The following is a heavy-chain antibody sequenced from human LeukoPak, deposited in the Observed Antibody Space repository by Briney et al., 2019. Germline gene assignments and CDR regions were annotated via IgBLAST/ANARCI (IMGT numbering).Heavy chain of an antibody. V-gene: IGHV1-69-2*01. CDR3: ARDHQERGPYLDL. D-gene: IGHD2-2*01. CDR1: GYPFSDYY. J-gene: IGHJ4*02. CDR2: IDPADGET. Sequence: GASVKVSCKASGYPFSDYYIHWLHQAPGKGLEWMGRIDPADGETTYAENFQGRATFTADTSTYTIYMELNSLTLADRAVYFCARDHQERGPYLDLWGQGTQVIVSS.